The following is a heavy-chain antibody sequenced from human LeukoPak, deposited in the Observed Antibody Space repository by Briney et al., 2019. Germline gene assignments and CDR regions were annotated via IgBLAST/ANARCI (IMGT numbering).Heavy chain of an antibody. J-gene: IGHJ4*02. Sequence: GGSLRLSCTTSGFPFGDFAMNWVRQAPGKGLEWVGFIKTQVYGGTTEYGASVKGRFTISGDDSRAIAYLQMNSLKTEDTAVYFCTRDHRDDWNPGYYFDYWGQGALVTVSS. CDR1: GFPFGDFA. CDR3: TRDHRDDWNPGYYFDY. CDR2: IKTQVYGGTT. V-gene: IGHV3-49*04. D-gene: IGHD1-1*01.